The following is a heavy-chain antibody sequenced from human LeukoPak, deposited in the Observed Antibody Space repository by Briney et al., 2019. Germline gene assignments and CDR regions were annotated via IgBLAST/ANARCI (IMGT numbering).Heavy chain of an antibody. Sequence: GRSLRLSCAASGFTFSSYAMHWVRQAPGKGLEWVAVISYDGSNKYYADSVKGRFTISRDNSKNTLYLQMNSLRAEDTAVYYCARDITSGSSYYYYGMDVWGQGTTVTASS. V-gene: IGHV3-30-3*01. CDR1: GFTFSSYA. J-gene: IGHJ6*02. CDR3: ARDITSGSSYYYYGMDV. D-gene: IGHD1-26*01. CDR2: ISYDGSNK.